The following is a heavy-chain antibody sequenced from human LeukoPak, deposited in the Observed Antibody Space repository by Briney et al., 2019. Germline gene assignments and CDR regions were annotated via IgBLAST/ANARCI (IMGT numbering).Heavy chain of an antibody. V-gene: IGHV1-18*04. D-gene: IGHD3-22*01. CDR2: ISAYNGNT. CDR3: ARDTDYYDSSGYYWGWFEGAANLRGFDP. J-gene: IGHJ5*02. CDR1: GYTFTGYY. Sequence: ASVKVSCKASGYTFTGYYMHWVRQAPGQGLEWMGWISAYNGNTNYAQKLQGRVTMTTDTSTSTAYMELRSLRSDDTAVYYCARDTDYYDSSGYYWGWFEGAANLRGFDPWGQGTLVTVSS.